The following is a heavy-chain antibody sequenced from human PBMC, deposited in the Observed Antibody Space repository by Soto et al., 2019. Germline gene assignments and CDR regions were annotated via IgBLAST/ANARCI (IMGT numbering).Heavy chain of an antibody. CDR1: GGSISSSSYY. CDR2: IYYSGST. V-gene: IGHV4-39*01. Sequence: SETLSLTCTVSGGSISSSSYYWGWIRQPPGKGLEWIGSIYYSGSTYYNPSLKSRVTISVDTSKNQFSLKLSSVTAADTAVYYCARHDPIAGNWFDPWGQGTLVTVSS. CDR3: ARHDPIAGNWFDP. J-gene: IGHJ5*02. D-gene: IGHD6-13*01.